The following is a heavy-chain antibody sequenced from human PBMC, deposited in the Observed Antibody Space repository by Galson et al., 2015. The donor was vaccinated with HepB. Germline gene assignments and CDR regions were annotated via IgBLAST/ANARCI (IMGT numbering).Heavy chain of an antibody. CDR1: GFTFSSYG. CDR2: IRYDGSNK. V-gene: IGHV3-30*02. CDR3: AKDRGYGGTKGY. D-gene: IGHD4-23*01. Sequence: SLRLSCATSGFTFSSYGMHWVRQAPGKGLEWVAFIRYDGSNKYYADSVKGRFTISRDNSKNTLYLQMNSLRAEDTAVYYCAKDRGYGGTKGYWGQGTLVTVSS. J-gene: IGHJ4*02.